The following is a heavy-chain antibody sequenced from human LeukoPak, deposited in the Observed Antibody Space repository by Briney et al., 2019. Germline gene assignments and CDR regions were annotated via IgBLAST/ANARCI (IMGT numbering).Heavy chain of an antibody. J-gene: IGHJ6*02. CDR1: GFSFSNSW. CDR3: RPSAARGGMDA. Sequence: GGSLRLSCAASGFSFSNSWMSWVRQAPGQGLEWVANINPDGSETSYVDSVKGRFTISRDNAKNSLFLQMNSLRVDDTAMYYCRPSAARGGMDAWAQGTTVTVSS. V-gene: IGHV3-7*01. D-gene: IGHD6-13*01. CDR2: INPDGSET.